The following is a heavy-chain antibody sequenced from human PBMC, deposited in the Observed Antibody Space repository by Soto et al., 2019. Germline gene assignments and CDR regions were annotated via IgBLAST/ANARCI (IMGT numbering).Heavy chain of an antibody. CDR2: IKSKSDGETT. J-gene: IGHJ4*02. CDR3: ARQGVALELDL. Sequence: GGSLRLSCAASGFNFINAWMNWLRQAPGKGLEWVGRIKSKSDGETTDYAAPVKDRFTISRDDSKQMLFLQMNSLKTEDTAVYYCARQGVALELDLWGQGTLVTVS. CDR1: GFNFINAW. V-gene: IGHV3-15*07. D-gene: IGHD2-21*01.